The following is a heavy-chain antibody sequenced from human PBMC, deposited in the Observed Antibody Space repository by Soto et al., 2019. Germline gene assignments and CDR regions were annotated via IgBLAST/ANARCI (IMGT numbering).Heavy chain of an antibody. Sequence: GSLRLSCAASGFTFSSYAMHWVRQAPGKGLEWVAVISYDGSNKYYADSVKGRFTISRDNSKNTLYLQMNSLRAEDTAVYYCARPRLHGRTGGFDYWGQGTLVTVSS. V-gene: IGHV3-30-3*01. D-gene: IGHD3-16*01. CDR3: ARPRLHGRTGGFDY. CDR1: GFTFSSYA. J-gene: IGHJ4*02. CDR2: ISYDGSNK.